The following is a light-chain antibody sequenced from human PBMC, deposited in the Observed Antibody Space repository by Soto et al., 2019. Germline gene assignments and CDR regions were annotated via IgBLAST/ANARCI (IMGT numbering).Light chain of an antibody. V-gene: IGKV3-20*01. Sequence: EIVLTQSPGTLSLSPGERATLSCRASQSVTSSYLAWYQLKPGQAPRLLIYGASSRATGIPDRFSGSGSGTEFTLTIRSLQSEDFAVYYCKQYNNWPRTFGQGTKVDIK. J-gene: IGKJ1*01. CDR2: GAS. CDR3: KQYNNWPRT. CDR1: QSVTSSY.